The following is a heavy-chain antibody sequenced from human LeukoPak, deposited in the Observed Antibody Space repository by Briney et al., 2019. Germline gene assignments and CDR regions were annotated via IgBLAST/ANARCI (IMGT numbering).Heavy chain of an antibody. D-gene: IGHD6-13*01. CDR3: ARAALGPYSSHQFDP. Sequence: GASVKVSCKASGGTFSSYAISWVRQAPGQGLEWMGRIIPILGIANYAQKFQGRVTITADKSTSTAYMELSSLRSEDTAVYYCARAALGPYSSHQFDPWGQGTLVTVSS. J-gene: IGHJ5*02. CDR2: IIPILGIA. V-gene: IGHV1-69*04. CDR1: GGTFSSYA.